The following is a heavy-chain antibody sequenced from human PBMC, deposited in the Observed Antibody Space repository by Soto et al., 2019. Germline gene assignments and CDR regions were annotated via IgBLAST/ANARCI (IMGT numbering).Heavy chain of an antibody. CDR1: GGSISSGGYS. Sequence: SETLSLTCAVSGGSISSGGYSWSWIRQPPGKGLEWIGYIYHSGSTYYNPSLKSRVTISVDRSKNQFSLKLSSVTAADTAVYYCARADRIHYFDYWVQGTLVTVSS. V-gene: IGHV4-30-2*01. J-gene: IGHJ4*02. CDR3: ARADRIHYFDY. D-gene: IGHD2-15*01. CDR2: IYHSGST.